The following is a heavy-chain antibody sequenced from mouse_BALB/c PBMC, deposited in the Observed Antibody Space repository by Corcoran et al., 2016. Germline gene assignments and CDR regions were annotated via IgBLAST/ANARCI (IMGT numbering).Heavy chain of an antibody. CDR2: IYWDDDK. D-gene: IGHD1-1*01. Sequence: QVTLKESGPGILQPSQTLSLTCSFSGFSLSTSGMGVSWIRQPSGKGLEWLAHIYWDDDKRYNPSLKSRLTISKDTSRNQVFLKITSVDTADTATYYCARLYYYGSSLDYWGQGTTLTVSS. CDR1: GFSLSTSGMG. J-gene: IGHJ2*01. CDR3: ARLYYYGSSLDY. V-gene: IGHV8-12*01.